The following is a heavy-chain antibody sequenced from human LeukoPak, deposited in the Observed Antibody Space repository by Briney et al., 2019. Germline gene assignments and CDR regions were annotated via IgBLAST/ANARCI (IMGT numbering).Heavy chain of an antibody. CDR3: AKDLGVYSSSPGGY. D-gene: IGHD6-6*01. J-gene: IGHJ4*02. CDR1: GFTFSSYS. Sequence: GGSLRLSCAASGFTFSSYSMNWVRQAPGKGLEWVSAISGSGGSTYYADSVKGRFTISRDNSKNTLYLQMNSLRAEDTAVYYCAKDLGVYSSSPGGYWGQGTLVTVSS. V-gene: IGHV3-23*01. CDR2: ISGSGGST.